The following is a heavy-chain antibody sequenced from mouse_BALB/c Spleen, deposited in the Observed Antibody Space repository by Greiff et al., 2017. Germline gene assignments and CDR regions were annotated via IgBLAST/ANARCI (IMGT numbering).Heavy chain of an antibody. V-gene: IGHV2-2*02. Sequence: VQLQQSGPGLVQPSQSLSITCTASGFSFTSYGVHWVRQSPGKGLEWLGVIWSGGSTDYNAAFISRLSISKDNSKSQVFFKMNSLQANDTAIYYCASTYYGYDAWFAYWGQGTLVTVSA. CDR2: IWSGGST. J-gene: IGHJ3*01. CDR1: GFSFTSYG. D-gene: IGHD2-2*01. CDR3: ASTYYGYDAWFAY.